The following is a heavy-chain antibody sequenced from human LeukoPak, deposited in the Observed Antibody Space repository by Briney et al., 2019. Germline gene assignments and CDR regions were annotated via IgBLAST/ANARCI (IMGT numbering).Heavy chain of an antibody. CDR2: ISADAVDT. Sequence: PGGSLRLSCAASGFTFSNYAMHWVRQAPGKGLEWVSAISADAVDTFYAPSVKGRFTISRDNSKNTMYLQINSLRAEDTAIYYCAKDVWWSVSWGQGTLVTVSS. J-gene: IGHJ5*02. D-gene: IGHD2-8*02. V-gene: IGHV3-23*01. CDR1: GFTFSNYA. CDR3: AKDVWWSVS.